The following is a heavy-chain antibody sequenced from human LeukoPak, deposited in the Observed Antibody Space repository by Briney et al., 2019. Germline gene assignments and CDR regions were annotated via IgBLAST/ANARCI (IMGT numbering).Heavy chain of an antibody. J-gene: IGHJ4*02. CDR1: GGSISSGSYY. V-gene: IGHV4-61*02. CDR3: AREGARYSGYDS. Sequence: SETLSLTCTVSGGSISSGSYYWSWIRQPAGKGLEWIGRIYTSESTNYNPSLKSRVTISVDTSKNQFSLKLSSVTAADTAVYYCAREGARYSGYDSWGQGTLVTVSS. CDR2: IYTSEST. D-gene: IGHD5-12*01.